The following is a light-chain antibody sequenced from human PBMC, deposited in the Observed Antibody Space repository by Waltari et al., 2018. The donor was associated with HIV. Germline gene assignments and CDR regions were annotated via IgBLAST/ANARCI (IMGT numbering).Light chain of an antibody. CDR1: NIGTKN. CDR2: DDS. V-gene: IGLV3-21*02. J-gene: IGLJ3*02. CDR3: QVWDYNSDRWV. Sequence: SYVLTQPPSVSVAPGQTARITCGGNNIGTKNMHWYQQRPGQAPVLVVSDDSDRPSDIPERFSGSTSANTATLSISRVEAGDEADYYCQVWDYNSDRWVFGGGTKLTVL.